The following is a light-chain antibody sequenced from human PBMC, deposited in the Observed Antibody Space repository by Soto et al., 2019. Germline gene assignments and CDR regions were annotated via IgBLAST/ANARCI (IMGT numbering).Light chain of an antibody. V-gene: IGKV1-5*03. CDR3: QQYHSYSLT. Sequence: DIHMTQSPSTLSASVGDRVTISCRASESIRTSLAWYQQKPGKAPKVLIYKASTLESGAPSRFSGSGSGTEFTLTISSLQPDDFATYYCQQYHSYSLTFGGGTKVEIK. CDR1: ESIRTS. J-gene: IGKJ4*01. CDR2: KAS.